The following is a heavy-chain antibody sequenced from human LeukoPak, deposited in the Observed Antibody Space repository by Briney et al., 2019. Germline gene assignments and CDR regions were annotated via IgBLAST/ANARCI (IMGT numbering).Heavy chain of an antibody. Sequence: GGSLRLSCAASGFTFSNYWMAWVRQAPGKGLEWVAYMSQDGSEIYYVDSVKGRFTISRDNAKNSLYLQMNSLRAEDTAVYYCARGGYCSSTSCGTFDYWGQGTLVTVSS. CDR2: MSQDGSEI. D-gene: IGHD2-2*01. V-gene: IGHV3-7*03. CDR3: ARGGYCSSTSCGTFDY. J-gene: IGHJ4*02. CDR1: GFTFSNYW.